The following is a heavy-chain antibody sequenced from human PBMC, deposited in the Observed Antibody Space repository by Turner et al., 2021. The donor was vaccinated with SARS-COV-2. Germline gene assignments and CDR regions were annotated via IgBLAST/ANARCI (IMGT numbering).Heavy chain of an antibody. CDR2: IYYSGST. Sequence: LQLQESGPGLVKPSETLSLTCTVSGGSISSSSYHWGWIRQPPGKGLEWIGNIYYSGSTYYNPSLKSRVTISVDTSKNQFSLKLSSVTAADTAVYYCARLVRRAEYYFDYWGQGTLVTVSS. D-gene: IGHD3-10*01. J-gene: IGHJ4*02. V-gene: IGHV4-39*01. CDR1: GGSISSSSYH. CDR3: ARLVRRAEYYFDY.